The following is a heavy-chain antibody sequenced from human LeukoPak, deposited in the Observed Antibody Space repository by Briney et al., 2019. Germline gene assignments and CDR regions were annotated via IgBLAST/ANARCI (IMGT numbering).Heavy chain of an antibody. Sequence: GGSLGLSCAASGFTFRSYSMNWFRQAPGGGLEWVSYISSSGSAIHYADSVKGRFTISRDNAKNSLYLQMNNLRTEDTAVYYCARDDKWAFDYWGQGTLVTVSS. CDR3: ARDDKWAFDY. CDR1: GFTFRSYS. CDR2: ISSSGSAI. J-gene: IGHJ4*02. V-gene: IGHV3-48*04. D-gene: IGHD1-26*01.